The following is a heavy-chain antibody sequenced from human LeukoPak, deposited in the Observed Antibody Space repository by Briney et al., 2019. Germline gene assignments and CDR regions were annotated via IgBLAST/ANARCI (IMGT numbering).Heavy chain of an antibody. CDR1: GYTFTSYD. J-gene: IGHJ4*02. V-gene: IGHV1-8*01. CDR2: MNPNSGNT. Sequence: ASVKVSCKASGYTFTSYDINWVRQATGQGLEWIGWMNPNSGNTGYAQKFQGRVTMTRNTSISTAYMELSSLRSEDTAVYYCASGDLFYYYFDYWGQGTLVTVSS. D-gene: IGHD3-10*01. CDR3: ASGDLFYYYFDY.